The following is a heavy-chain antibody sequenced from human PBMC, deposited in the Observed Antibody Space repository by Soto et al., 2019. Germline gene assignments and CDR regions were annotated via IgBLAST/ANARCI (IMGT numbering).Heavy chain of an antibody. CDR2: ISGSGGST. D-gene: IGHD3-22*01. V-gene: IGHV3-23*01. CDR3: DPYYYDSTRNY. Sequence: PGGALKLYCVASGVSCSSYAMSWVRQAPGKGLEWVSAISGSGGSTYYADSVKGRFTISRDNSKNTLYLQMNSLRAEDTAVYYCDPYYYDSTRNYWRQGTLVTVSS. J-gene: IGHJ4*02. CDR1: GVSCSSYA.